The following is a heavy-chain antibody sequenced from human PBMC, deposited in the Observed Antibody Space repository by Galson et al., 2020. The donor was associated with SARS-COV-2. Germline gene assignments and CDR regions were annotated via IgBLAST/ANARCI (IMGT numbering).Heavy chain of an antibody. CDR3: ARPGEGSGSYYFVGAFDI. CDR1: GGSISSSSYY. J-gene: IGHJ3*02. V-gene: IGHV4-39*01. Sequence: SETLSLTCTVSGGSISSSSYYWGWIRQPPGKGLEWIGSIYYSGSTYYNPSLKSRVTISVDTSKNQFSLKLSSVTATDTAVYYCARPGEGSGSYYFVGAFDIWGQGTMVTVSS. CDR2: IYYSGST. D-gene: IGHD3-10*01.